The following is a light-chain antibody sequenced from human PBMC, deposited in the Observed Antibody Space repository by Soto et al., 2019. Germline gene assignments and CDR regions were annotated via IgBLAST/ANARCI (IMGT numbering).Light chain of an antibody. Sequence: QSALTQPASVSGSPGQSITISCTGTSSDVGRYKLVSWYQQHPGKAPKLMIYDVTYRPSGVSNRFSGSKSGNTASLTISGLQAEDEADYYCSSYTTSSTLIFGGGTKQTVL. CDR2: DVT. CDR3: SSYTTSSTLI. V-gene: IGLV2-14*03. CDR1: SSDVGRYKL. J-gene: IGLJ2*01.